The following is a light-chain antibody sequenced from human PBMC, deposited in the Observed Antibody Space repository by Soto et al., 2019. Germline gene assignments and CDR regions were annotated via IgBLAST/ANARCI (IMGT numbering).Light chain of an antibody. CDR1: QSVSSSY. Sequence: EIVLTQSPGTLSLSPGERATLSCRASQSVSSSYLAWYQQKPGQAPRLLIYGASSRATGIPDRFSGSGSGTDFTLTISRLEPEDVAVYYCQQYGSAPATFGQGKRLEIK. J-gene: IGKJ5*01. CDR2: GAS. V-gene: IGKV3-20*01. CDR3: QQYGSAPAT.